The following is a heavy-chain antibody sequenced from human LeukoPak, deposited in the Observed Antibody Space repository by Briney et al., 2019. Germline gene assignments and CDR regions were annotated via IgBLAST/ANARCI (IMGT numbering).Heavy chain of an antibody. V-gene: IGHV1-18*01. J-gene: IGHJ4*02. D-gene: IGHD3-22*01. CDR3: ARVGDIYDSSGYYFDY. CDR2: ISAYNGNT. CDR1: GYTFTSYG. Sequence: ASVKVSCKASGYTFTSYGISWVRQAPGQGLEWMGWISAYNGNTNYAQKLQGRVTMTTDTSTSTAYKELRSLRSDDTAVYYCARVGDIYDSSGYYFDYWGQGTLVTVSS.